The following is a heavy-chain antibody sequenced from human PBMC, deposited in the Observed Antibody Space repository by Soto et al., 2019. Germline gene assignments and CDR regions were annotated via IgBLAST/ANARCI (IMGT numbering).Heavy chain of an antibody. J-gene: IGHJ4*02. D-gene: IGHD1-7*01. V-gene: IGHV3-73*02. CDR3: TRGSFTGTTIWIFDY. CDR2: IRSKANSYAT. CDR1: GFTFSGSA. Sequence: EVQLVESGGGLVQPGGSLKLSCAASGFTFSGSAMHWVRQASGKGLEWVGRIRSKANSYATAYAASVKGRFTISRDDSKNTAYLQMNSLKTEDTAVYYCTRGSFTGTTIWIFDYWGQGTLVTVSS.